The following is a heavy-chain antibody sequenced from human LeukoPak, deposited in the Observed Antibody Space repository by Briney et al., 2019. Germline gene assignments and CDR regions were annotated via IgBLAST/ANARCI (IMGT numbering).Heavy chain of an antibody. CDR2: IDISGSNA. Sequence: GGSLRLFCAASGFTFSSHAMSWVRQALGRGLEWVSSIDISGSNAYYADSVKGPFTISRDNSRNTLYLQMDSLRAEDSAIYYCAKELRPNDSWGQGTLVTVSS. J-gene: IGHJ5*01. D-gene: IGHD4-17*01. CDR3: AKELRPNDS. V-gene: IGHV3-23*01. CDR1: GFTFSSHA.